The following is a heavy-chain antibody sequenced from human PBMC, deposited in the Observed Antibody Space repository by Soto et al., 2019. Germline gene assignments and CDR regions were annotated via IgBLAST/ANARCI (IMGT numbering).Heavy chain of an antibody. CDR3: AKDFTAYSTSPIDY. D-gene: IGHD6-6*01. V-gene: IGHV3-33*06. CDR1: GFTFSSYG. CDR2: IWYGGSNK. J-gene: IGHJ4*02. Sequence: PGGSLRLSCAASGFTFSSYGMHWVRQAPGKGLEWVSVIWYGGSNKYYADSVKGRFTVSRDNSKNTLYLQMNSLRAEDTAIYYCAKDFTAYSTSPIDYWGQGTLVTVSS.